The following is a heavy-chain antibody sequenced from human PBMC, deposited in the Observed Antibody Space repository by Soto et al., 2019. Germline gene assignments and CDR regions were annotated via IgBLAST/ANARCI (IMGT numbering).Heavy chain of an antibody. Sequence: EVQVLATGGGLIQPGGSLRLSCAASGFTVNSNYMSWVRQAPGEGLQWVSITNTGGTTYYADSVKDRFTVSRDNSKNTLYLKMKSLRAEDTAVYYCAKGEGFILAVWGQGTTVSVSS. J-gene: IGHJ6*02. CDR1: GFTVNSNY. V-gene: IGHV3-53*02. CDR2: TNTGGTT. D-gene: IGHD1-26*01. CDR3: AKGEGFILAV.